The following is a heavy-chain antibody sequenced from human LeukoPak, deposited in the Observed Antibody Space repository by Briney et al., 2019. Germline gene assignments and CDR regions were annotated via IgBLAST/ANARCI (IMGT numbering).Heavy chain of an antibody. CDR3: TRVYSSGWYRIIDY. Sequence: GRSLRLSCTASGFTFGDYAMSWVRQAPGKGLEGVGFIRSKAYGGTTEYAASVKGRFTISRDDSKSIAYLQMNSLKTEDTAVYYCTRVYSSGWYRIIDYWGQGTLVTVSS. V-gene: IGHV3-49*04. CDR2: IRSKAYGGTT. J-gene: IGHJ4*02. D-gene: IGHD6-19*01. CDR1: GFTFGDYA.